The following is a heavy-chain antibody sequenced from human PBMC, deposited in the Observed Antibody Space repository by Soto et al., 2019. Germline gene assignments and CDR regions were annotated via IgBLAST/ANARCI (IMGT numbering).Heavy chain of an antibody. J-gene: IGHJ5*02. CDR2: IYSGGST. CDR1: GFTVSGNY. CDR3: ARLNWNYVSLDHPNWFDP. Sequence: PGGSLRLSCAASGFTVSGNYMSWVRQAPGKGLEWVSVIYSGGSTYYADSVKGRFTISRDNSKNTLYLQMNSLRAEDTAVYYCARLNWNYVSLDHPNWFDPWGQGTLVTVSS. V-gene: IGHV3-53*01. D-gene: IGHD1-7*01.